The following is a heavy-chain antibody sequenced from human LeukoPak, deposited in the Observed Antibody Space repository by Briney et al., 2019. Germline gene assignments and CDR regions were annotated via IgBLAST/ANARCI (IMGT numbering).Heavy chain of an antibody. J-gene: IGHJ4*02. D-gene: IGHD5-12*01. V-gene: IGHV4-59*12. CDR1: GGSISSYY. CDR3: ARDRSGYSEYYFDY. Sequence: PSETLSLTCTVSGGSISSYYWSWIRQPPGKGLEWIGYIYYSGSTNYNPSLKSRVTISIDKSKNQFSLRLTSVTAADTAVYYCARDRSGYSEYYFDYWGQGSLVTVSS. CDR2: IYYSGST.